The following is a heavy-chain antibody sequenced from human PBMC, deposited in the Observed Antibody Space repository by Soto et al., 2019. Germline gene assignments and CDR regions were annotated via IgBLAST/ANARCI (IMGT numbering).Heavy chain of an antibody. V-gene: IGHV5-10-1*01. Sequence: GESLKISCKGSGYSFTSYWISWVRQMPGKGLEWMGRIDPSDSYTNYSPSFQGHVTISADKSISTAYLQWSSLKASDTAMYYCARTQANYYDSSGYVSGYYYGLDGWGQGTTVTVS. D-gene: IGHD3-22*01. J-gene: IGHJ6*02. CDR3: ARTQANYYDSSGYVSGYYYGLDG. CDR1: GYSFTSYW. CDR2: IDPSDSYT.